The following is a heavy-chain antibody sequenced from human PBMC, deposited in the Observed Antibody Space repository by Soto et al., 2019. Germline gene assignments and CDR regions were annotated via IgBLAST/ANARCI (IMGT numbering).Heavy chain of an antibody. D-gene: IGHD1-26*01. CDR3: AKARVRIVGANSFDY. CDR2: ISDDGDKR. J-gene: IGHJ4*02. Sequence: GGSPRLSCVGSGFTFSNYGMHWVRQPPGKGLEWVALISDDGDKRYYADSVRGRLIISRDNSKDTLYLQMNSLGPDDTAVYFCAKARVRIVGANSFDYWGQGTPVTV. CDR1: GFTFSNYG. V-gene: IGHV3-30*18.